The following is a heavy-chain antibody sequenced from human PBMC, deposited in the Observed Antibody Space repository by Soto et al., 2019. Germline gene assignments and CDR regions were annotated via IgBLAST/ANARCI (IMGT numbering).Heavy chain of an antibody. CDR1: GFTFSSYW. V-gene: IGHV3-74*01. CDR3: AREASSWLYYFDY. CDR2: INSDGSST. D-gene: IGHD6-13*01. Sequence: GGSLRLSCAASGFTFSSYWMHWVRQAPGKGLVWVSCINSDGSSTSYADSVKGRFTISRDNAKNTLYLQMNSLRAEDTAVYYCAREASSWLYYFDYWGQGTLVTVSS. J-gene: IGHJ4*02.